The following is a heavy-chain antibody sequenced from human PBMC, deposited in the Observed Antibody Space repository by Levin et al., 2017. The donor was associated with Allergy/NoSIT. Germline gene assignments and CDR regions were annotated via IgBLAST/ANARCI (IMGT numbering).Heavy chain of an antibody. CDR3: AKDRGLWLGSLDV. CDR1: GFTFSIYG. V-gene: IGHV3-30*18. J-gene: IGHJ6*02. D-gene: IGHD3-10*01. Sequence: GGSLRLSCAASGFTFSIYGMHWVRQAPGKGLEWVAVISYDGGKKDYADSVKGRFTISRDNSKSTLYLQTNSLRGEDTAVYYCAKDRGLWLGSLDVWGQGTTVTVSS. CDR2: ISYDGGKK.